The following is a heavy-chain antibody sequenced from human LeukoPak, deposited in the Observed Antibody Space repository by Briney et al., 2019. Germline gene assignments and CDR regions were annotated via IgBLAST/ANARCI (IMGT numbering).Heavy chain of an antibody. CDR3: ARDKAYCSGGSCYPTRSYYYYGMDV. D-gene: IGHD2-15*01. Sequence: SGGSLRLSCAASGFTFSSYGMHWVRQAPGKGLEWVAVIWYDGSNKYYADSVKGRFTISRDNSKNTLYLQMNSLRAEDTAVYYCARDKAYCSGGSCYPTRSYYYYGMDVWGQGTTVTVSS. V-gene: IGHV3-33*08. CDR1: GFTFSSYG. CDR2: IWYDGSNK. J-gene: IGHJ6*02.